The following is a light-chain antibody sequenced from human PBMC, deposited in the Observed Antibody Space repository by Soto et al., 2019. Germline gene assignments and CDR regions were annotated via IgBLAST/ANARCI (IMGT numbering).Light chain of an antibody. Sequence: QSALIQPPSASGSPGQSVTISCTGTSRDVGGSNYVSWYQHHPHRAPKLLIYEVSYRPSGVSSRFSGSKSGNTASLTISGLQAEDDADYYCRSYTSSNTLEVFGVGTKVTVL. CDR3: RSYTSSNTLEV. J-gene: IGLJ1*01. V-gene: IGLV2-14*01. CDR1: SRDVGGSNY. CDR2: EVS.